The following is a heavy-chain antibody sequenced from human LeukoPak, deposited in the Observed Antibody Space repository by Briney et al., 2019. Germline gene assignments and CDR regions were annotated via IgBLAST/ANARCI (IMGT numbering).Heavy chain of an antibody. CDR2: ISGSGGST. CDR1: GFTFSSHA. Sequence: GGSLRLSCAASGFTFSSHAMSWVRQAPGKGLEWVSAISGSGGSTYYADSVKGRFTISRDNSKNTLYLQMNSLRAEDTAVYYCAKRPGRGIYFDYWGQGTLVTVYS. D-gene: IGHD3-10*01. CDR3: AKRPGRGIYFDY. J-gene: IGHJ4*02. V-gene: IGHV3-23*01.